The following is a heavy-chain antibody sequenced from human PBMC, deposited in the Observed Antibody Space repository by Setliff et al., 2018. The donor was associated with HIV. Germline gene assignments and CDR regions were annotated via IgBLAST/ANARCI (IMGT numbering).Heavy chain of an antibody. V-gene: IGHV3-48*03. CDR2: ISSSGSTI. Sequence: PGGSLRLSCAASGFTFSSYEMNWVRQAPGKGLEWVSYISSSGSTIYYADSVKGRFTISRDNAKNLLYLQMNSLRVEDTAVYYCARDLAEMDFFDSWGQGTLVTVSS. J-gene: IGHJ4*02. CDR3: ARDLAEMDFFDS. CDR1: GFTFSSYE.